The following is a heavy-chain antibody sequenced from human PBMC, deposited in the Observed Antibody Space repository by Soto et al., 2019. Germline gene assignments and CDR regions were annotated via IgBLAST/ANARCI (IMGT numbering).Heavy chain of an antibody. CDR3: ARGWSSGSYYLFDY. D-gene: IGHD6-19*01. V-gene: IGHV4-34*01. Sequence: SETLSLTCAVYGGSFSGYYWSWIRKPPGKGLEWIGAINHSGSTNYNPSLKSRVSISVDTSKNQFSLTLTSVTAADTAVYSCARGWSSGSYYLFDYWGRGTLVTVSS. CDR1: GGSFSGYY. J-gene: IGHJ4*02. CDR2: INHSGST.